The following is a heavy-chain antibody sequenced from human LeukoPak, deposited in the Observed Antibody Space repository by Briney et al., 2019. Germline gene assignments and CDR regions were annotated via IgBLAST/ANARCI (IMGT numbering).Heavy chain of an antibody. V-gene: IGHV5-51*01. CDR1: GYSFTSYW. Sequence: GESLKISCQGSGYSFTSYWIGWVRQMPGQGLEWMEIIYPRDSDTRYSPSFQGQVTISADKSISTAYLQWSSLKASDTAMYYCAKVGASSSSDHWGQGTLVTVSS. D-gene: IGHD1-26*01. J-gene: IGHJ4*02. CDR3: AKVGASSSSDH. CDR2: IYPRDSDT.